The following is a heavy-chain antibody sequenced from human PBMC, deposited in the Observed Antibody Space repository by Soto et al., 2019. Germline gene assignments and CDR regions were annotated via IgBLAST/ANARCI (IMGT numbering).Heavy chain of an antibody. D-gene: IGHD3-22*01. CDR2: IIPIFGTT. J-gene: IGHJ1*01. CDR1: GGTFSNYA. CDR3: ASRGARDYYDTSGYG. Sequence: QVQLVQSGAEVNKPGSSVKVSCKASGGTFSNYALSWVRQAPGQGLEWMGDIIPIFGTTNNAQKFQGRVTITADEATSTAYMELSSLRSEDTAVYYCASRGARDYYDTSGYGWGQGTLVTVSS. V-gene: IGHV1-69*12.